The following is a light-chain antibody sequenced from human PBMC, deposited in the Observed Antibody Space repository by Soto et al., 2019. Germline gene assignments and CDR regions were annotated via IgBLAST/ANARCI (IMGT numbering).Light chain of an antibody. V-gene: IGKV1-39*01. CDR2: AAS. J-gene: IGKJ5*01. CDR3: QQSYSTLIT. CDR1: QTISRY. Sequence: DIQXTQXASSLSAAVGDRVTITCWASQTISRYLNWYQQKPGKAPKLLIYAASSLQSGVPSRFSGSGSGTDSTLAISSLQPEDFATYYCQQSYSTLITFGQGTRLEI.